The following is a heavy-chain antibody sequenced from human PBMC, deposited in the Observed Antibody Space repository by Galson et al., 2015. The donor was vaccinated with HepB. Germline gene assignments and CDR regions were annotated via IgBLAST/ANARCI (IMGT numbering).Heavy chain of an antibody. CDR1: GFTFSGCG. Sequence: SLRLSRAASGFTFSGCGMHWVRQASGKGLEWVGRIRSKANGYATEYAASVKGRFTISRDDSKNTAFLQMSSLKTEDTAVYYCIGWGQGYTYPNYWGQGTLVTVSS. D-gene: IGHD5-24*01. CDR3: IGWGQGYTYPNY. J-gene: IGHJ4*02. V-gene: IGHV3-73*01. CDR2: IRSKANGYAT.